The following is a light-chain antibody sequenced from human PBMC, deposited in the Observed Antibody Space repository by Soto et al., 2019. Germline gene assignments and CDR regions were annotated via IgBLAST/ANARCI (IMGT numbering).Light chain of an antibody. J-gene: IGKJ2*01. V-gene: IGKV1-5*03. CDR1: QSISSG. CDR3: QQYYSYPYT. CDR2: KAS. Sequence: DIQMTQSPSTLSASVGDRVTITCRASQSISSGLAWYQQKPGKAPKLLIYKASSLESGVPSRFSGSGSGTEFTLTISSLQPDDFATYYCQQYYSYPYTFGQGTKLEIK.